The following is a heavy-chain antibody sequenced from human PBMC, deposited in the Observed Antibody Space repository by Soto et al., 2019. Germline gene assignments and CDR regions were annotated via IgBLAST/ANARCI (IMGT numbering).Heavy chain of an antibody. V-gene: IGHV1-69*06. D-gene: IGHD1-1*01. CDR2: IIPIVGTG. CDR1: GGSFSSYA. CDR3: ERDLRGTGRPGIAV. J-gene: IGHJ6*02. Sequence: QVQLVQSGAEVKKPGSSVKVSCKASGGSFSSYAISWVRQAPGQGLEWMGGIIPIVGTGNYAQNFQGRVTITTDKSTSTVDLELSSLRSADTAMYDCERDLRGTGRPGIAVWGQGTMVTVSS.